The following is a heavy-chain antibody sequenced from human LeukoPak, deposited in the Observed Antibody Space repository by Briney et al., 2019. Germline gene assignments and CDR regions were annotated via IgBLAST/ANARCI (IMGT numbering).Heavy chain of an antibody. CDR1: GFTFGTYT. CDR3: ARDDVYSFDI. CDR2: IGSSSNNI. D-gene: IGHD5/OR15-5a*01. V-gene: IGHV3-48*01. J-gene: IGHJ3*02. Sequence: PGGSLRLSCSASGFTFGTYTMNWVRQAPGKGLEWISYIGSSSNNIYYADSVRGRFTISRDNAKNSLYLQMNSLGGEDTAVYYCARDDVYSFDIWGQGTMVTVSS.